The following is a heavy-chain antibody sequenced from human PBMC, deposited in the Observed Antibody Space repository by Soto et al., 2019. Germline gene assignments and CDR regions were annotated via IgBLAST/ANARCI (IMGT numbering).Heavy chain of an antibody. CDR1: GFTFSGSA. J-gene: IGHJ4*02. CDR3: TAPYYDSSGYSGY. Sequence: EVQLVESGGGLVQPGGSLKLSCAASGFTFSGSAMHWVRQASGKGLEWVGRIRSKANSYATAYAASVKGRFTISRDDSKNTAYLQMNSLKTEDTAVYYCTAPYYDSSGYSGYWGQGTLVTVSS. D-gene: IGHD3-22*01. V-gene: IGHV3-73*01. CDR2: IRSKANSYAT.